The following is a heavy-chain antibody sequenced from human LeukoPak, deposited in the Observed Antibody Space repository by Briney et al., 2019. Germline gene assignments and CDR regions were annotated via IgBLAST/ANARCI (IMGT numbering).Heavy chain of an antibody. CDR3: ARGYCSGGSCYNRY. CDR1: GGSISSGSYY. Sequence: SETLSLTCTVSGGSISSGSYYWSWIRQPAGKGLEWIGRIYNSGRTNYNPSLKSRVTISVDTSKNQFSLKLSSVTAADTAVYYCARGYCSGGSCYNRYWGQGTLVTVSS. V-gene: IGHV4-61*10. D-gene: IGHD2-15*01. CDR2: IYNSGRT. J-gene: IGHJ4*02.